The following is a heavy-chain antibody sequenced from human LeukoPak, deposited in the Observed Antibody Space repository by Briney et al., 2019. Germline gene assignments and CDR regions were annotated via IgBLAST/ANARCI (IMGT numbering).Heavy chain of an antibody. J-gene: IGHJ4*02. D-gene: IGHD3-16*01. CDR1: GGTFSSYA. CDR2: IIPILGIA. Sequence: AGGSLRLSCAASGGTFSSYAISWVRQAPGQGLEWMGRIIPILGIANYAQKFQGRVTITADKSTSTAYMELSSLRSEDTAVYYCASPAGGVLDFDYWGQGTLVTVSS. CDR3: ASPAGGVLDFDY. V-gene: IGHV1-69*04.